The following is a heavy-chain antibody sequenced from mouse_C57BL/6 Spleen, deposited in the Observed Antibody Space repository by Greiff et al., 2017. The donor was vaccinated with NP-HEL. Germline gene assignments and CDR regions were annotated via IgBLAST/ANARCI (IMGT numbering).Heavy chain of an antibody. D-gene: IGHD1-1*01. J-gene: IGHJ2*01. Sequence: VQLQQPGAELVKPGASVKLSCKASGYTFTSYWMHWVKQRPGQGLEWIGMIHPNSGSTNYNEKFKSKATLTVDKSSSTAYMQLSSLTSEDSAVYYCARAHYGSSYYFDYWGQGTTLTVSS. CDR2: IHPNSGST. CDR3: ARAHYGSSYYFDY. CDR1: GYTFTSYW. V-gene: IGHV1-64*01.